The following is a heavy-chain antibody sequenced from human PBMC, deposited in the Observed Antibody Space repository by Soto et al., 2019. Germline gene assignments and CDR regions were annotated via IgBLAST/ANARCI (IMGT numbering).Heavy chain of an antibody. J-gene: IGHJ4*02. D-gene: IGHD3-3*01. CDR3: ATVFDYGFFQWRLDF. V-gene: IGHV3-23*01. Sequence: GGSLRLSCAVSGFTFSTYGMSWVRQAPGKGLEWVSAITGGGGGTYYADSVKGRFTISRDNSKNILYLLMNSLRAEDTAVYYCATVFDYGFFQWRLDFWGQGTLVTVSS. CDR1: GFTFSTYG. CDR2: ITGGGGGT.